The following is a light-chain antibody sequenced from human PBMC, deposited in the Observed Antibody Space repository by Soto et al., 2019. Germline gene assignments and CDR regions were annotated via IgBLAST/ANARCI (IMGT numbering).Light chain of an antibody. J-gene: IGKJ1*01. CDR2: AAS. CDR3: QQSFSTTTWT. CDR1: QSISTY. V-gene: IGKV1-39*01. Sequence: DIQMTQSPSSLSASVGDRVTITCRASQSISTYLNWYQLKPGKAPKLLIYAASTLQSGVPSRFSGSGSGADFTLTIISLQAEDSATYFCQQSFSTTTWTFGQGTTVQIK.